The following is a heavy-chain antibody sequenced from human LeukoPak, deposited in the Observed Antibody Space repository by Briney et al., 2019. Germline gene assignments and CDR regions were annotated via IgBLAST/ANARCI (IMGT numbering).Heavy chain of an antibody. Sequence: SETLSLTCTVSGGSISSSSYYWGWIRQPPGKGLEWIGSIYYSGSTYYNPSLKSRVTISVDTSKNQFYLKLSSVTAADTAVYYCARLSRQRYYYDSSGRGYYYYMDVWGKGTTVTISS. D-gene: IGHD3-22*01. CDR3: ARLSRQRYYYDSSGRGYYYYMDV. V-gene: IGHV4-39*07. J-gene: IGHJ6*03. CDR1: GGSISSSSYY. CDR2: IYYSGST.